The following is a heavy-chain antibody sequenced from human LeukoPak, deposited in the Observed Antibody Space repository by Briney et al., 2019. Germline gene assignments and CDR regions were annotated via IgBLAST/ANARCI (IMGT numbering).Heavy chain of an antibody. CDR1: GGSFSGYY. V-gene: IGHV4-34*01. CDR3: ARLARGDCIGGSCYYYYYMDV. CDR2: INHSGST. J-gene: IGHJ6*03. D-gene: IGHD2-15*01. Sequence: SETLSLTCAVYGGSFSGYYWSWIRQPPGKGLEWIGEINHSGSTNYNPSLKSRVTISVDTSNNQFSLKLSSVPAADTTVYYCARLARGDCIGGSCYYYYYMDVWGKGTTVTISS.